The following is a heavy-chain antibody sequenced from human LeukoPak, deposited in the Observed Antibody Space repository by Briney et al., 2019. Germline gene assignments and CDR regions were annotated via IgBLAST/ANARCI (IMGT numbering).Heavy chain of an antibody. CDR2: IRSKAYGGTT. CDR3: TSFGDYVWGSYRYFDY. J-gene: IGHJ4*02. Sequence: GGSLRLSCTASGFTFGDYAMSWFRQAPGKGLEWVGFIRSKAYGGTTEYAASVKGRFTISRDDSKSIAHLQMNSLKTEDTAVYYCTSFGDYVWGSYRYFDYWGQGTLVTVSS. CDR1: GFTFGDYA. D-gene: IGHD3-16*02. V-gene: IGHV3-49*03.